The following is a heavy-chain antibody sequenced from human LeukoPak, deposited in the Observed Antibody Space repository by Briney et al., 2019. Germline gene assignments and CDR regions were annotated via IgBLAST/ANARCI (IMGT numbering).Heavy chain of an antibody. CDR1: GGSFSGYY. V-gene: IGHV4-34*01. CDR2: INHSGST. D-gene: IGHD5-18*01. CDR3: AREEVNTPMVRY. J-gene: IGHJ4*02. Sequence: SETLSLTCAVYGGSFSGYYWSWIRQPPGKGLEWIGEINHSGSTNYNPSLKSRVTISVDTSKNQFSLKLTSVTTADTAVYYCAREEVNTPMVRYWGQGTLVTVSS.